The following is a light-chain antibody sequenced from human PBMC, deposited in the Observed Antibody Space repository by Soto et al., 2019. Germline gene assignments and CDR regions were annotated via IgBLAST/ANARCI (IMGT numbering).Light chain of an antibody. J-gene: IGLJ1*01. Sequence: QSVLPQPASVSRSPGQSITISCAGTSSDVGLYDYVSWYKQHPGKAPQLMIYAVSNRPSGVSNRFSASESGNTASLFISGLQAEDEADYYCSSYISDSSYVFGSGTKVTVL. CDR3: SSYISDSSYV. V-gene: IGLV2-14*01. CDR1: SSDVGLYDY. CDR2: AVS.